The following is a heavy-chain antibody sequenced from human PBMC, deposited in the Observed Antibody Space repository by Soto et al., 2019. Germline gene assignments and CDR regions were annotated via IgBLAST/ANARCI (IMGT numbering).Heavy chain of an antibody. Sequence: PGGSLSLSCAASGFNFNSYTINWVRQAPGKRLEWLSSISSSGYIFSTDSVRGRFTISRDNAKNSVYLQINSLRAEDTAVYFCARDCSGGSCSPRMDVWGQGTTVTVSS. V-gene: IGHV3-21*01. CDR1: GFNFNSYT. CDR3: ARDCSGGSCSPRMDV. J-gene: IGHJ6*02. D-gene: IGHD2-15*01. CDR2: ISSSGYI.